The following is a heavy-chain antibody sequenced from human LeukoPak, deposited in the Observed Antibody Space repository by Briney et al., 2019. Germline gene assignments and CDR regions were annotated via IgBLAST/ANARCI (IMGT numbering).Heavy chain of an antibody. CDR2: ISAYNGNT. CDR3: ARDCGSSSWYKSFNWFDP. CDR1: GYTFTSYG. V-gene: IGHV1-18*01. J-gene: IGHJ5*02. Sequence: ASVKVSCKASGYTFTSYGISCVRQAPGQGLEWMGWISAYNGNTNYAQKFQGRVTMTRDTSISTAYMELSRLRSDDTAVYYCARDCGSSSWYKSFNWFDPWGQGTLVTVSS. D-gene: IGHD6-13*01.